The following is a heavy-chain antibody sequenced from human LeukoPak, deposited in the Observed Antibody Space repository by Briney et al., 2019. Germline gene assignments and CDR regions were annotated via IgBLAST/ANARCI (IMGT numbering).Heavy chain of an antibody. CDR2: IYYSGST. CDR3: ARQSYGYSSSWYAHRWYFDL. V-gene: IGHV4-31*03. CDR1: GGSISSGGYY. Sequence: SETLSLTCTVSGGSISSGGYYWGWIRQHPGKGLEWIGYIYYSGSTYYNPSLKSRVTISVDTSKNQFSLKLSSVTAADTAVYYCARQSYGYSSSWYAHRWYFDLWGRGTLVTVSS. J-gene: IGHJ2*01. D-gene: IGHD6-13*01.